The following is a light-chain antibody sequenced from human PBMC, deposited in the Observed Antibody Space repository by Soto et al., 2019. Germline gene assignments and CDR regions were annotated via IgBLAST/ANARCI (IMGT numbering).Light chain of an antibody. CDR1: SSDVGGYNY. V-gene: IGLV2-14*01. J-gene: IGLJ1*01. CDR3: SSYTSSSTYV. CDR2: EVS. Sequence: QYVLTQPASVSGSPGQSITISCTGNSSDVGGYNYVSWYQQHPGKAPKLMIYEVSNRPSGVSNRFSGSKSGNTASLTISGLQAEDEADYYCSSYTSSSTYVFGTGTKVTVL.